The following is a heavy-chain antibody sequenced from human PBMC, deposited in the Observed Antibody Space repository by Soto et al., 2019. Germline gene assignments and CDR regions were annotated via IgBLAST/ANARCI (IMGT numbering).Heavy chain of an antibody. Sequence: SETLSLTCTVSGGSVSSGSYYWSWIRQPPGKGLEWIGYIFHSESTNYNPSLKSRVIMSVDTSKKQFSLKLSSVTAADTAVYYCASTGSSGYYYFLGYWGQGTLVTVSS. CDR1: GGSVSSGSYY. J-gene: IGHJ4*02. V-gene: IGHV4-61*01. CDR3: ASTGSSGYYYFLGY. CDR2: IFHSEST. D-gene: IGHD3-22*01.